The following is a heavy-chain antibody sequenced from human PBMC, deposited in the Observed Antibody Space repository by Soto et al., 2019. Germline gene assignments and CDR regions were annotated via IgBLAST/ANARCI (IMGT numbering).Heavy chain of an antibody. J-gene: IGHJ6*02. CDR3: ARAPPSEAVAGTGYYFGLDV. CDR2: IYNSGIT. CDR1: GDSGAIDDYY. V-gene: IGHV4-61*08. D-gene: IGHD6-19*01. Sequence: QVQLQESGPGLVKPLETLSLICTVSGDSGAIDDYYWSWFRQPPGKTLEWIGYIYNSGITNYNPSLKSRVTISVDTSKNRFSLNLNSVTAADTAIYYRARAPPSEAVAGTGYYFGLDVWGQGTTVTVSS.